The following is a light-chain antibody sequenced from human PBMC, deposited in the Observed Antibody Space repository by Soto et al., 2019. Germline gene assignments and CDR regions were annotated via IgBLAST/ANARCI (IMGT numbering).Light chain of an antibody. CDR2: DAS. CDR1: QSVGSN. J-gene: IGKJ5*01. Sequence: VITECPVTLSVSPGESDTLSCRASQSVGSNLAWYQQRPGQAPRLLIYDASHRAAGIPARFSGSGFGTDFTLTISSLEPEDAAVYYCQQRSNWPPITFGQGTRLEIK. CDR3: QQRSNWPPIT. V-gene: IGKV3-11*01.